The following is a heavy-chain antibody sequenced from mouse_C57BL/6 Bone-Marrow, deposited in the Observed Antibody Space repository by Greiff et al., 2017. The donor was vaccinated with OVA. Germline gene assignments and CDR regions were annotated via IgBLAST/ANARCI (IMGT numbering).Heavy chain of an antibody. J-gene: IGHJ4*01. V-gene: IGHV1-39*01. CDR3: ARGYYSYYYAIDY. Sequence: EVQLQQSGPELVKPGASVKISCKASGYSFTDYNMNWVKQSNGKSLEWIGEINPNYGTTSYNQKFKGKATFTVDQSSNTAYMQLNSLTSEDSSVYYGARGYYSYYYAIDYWGQGTTVTGSS. CDR1: GYSFTDYN. D-gene: IGHD2-12*01. CDR2: INPNYGTT.